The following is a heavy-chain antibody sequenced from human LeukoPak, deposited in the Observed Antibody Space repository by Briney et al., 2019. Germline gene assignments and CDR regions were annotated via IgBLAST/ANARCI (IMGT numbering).Heavy chain of an antibody. CDR1: GFTFSDHY. D-gene: IGHD6-6*01. V-gene: IGHV3-48*01. J-gene: IGHJ6*03. CDR2: ISSSSSTI. Sequence: PGGSLRLSCAASGFTFSDHYMDWVRQAPGKGLEWVSYISSSSSTIYYADSVKGRFTISRDNAKNSLYLQMNSLRAEDTAVYYCARDQQLGHLFYYYYYYMDVWGKGTTVTVSS. CDR3: ARDQQLGHLFYYYYYYMDV.